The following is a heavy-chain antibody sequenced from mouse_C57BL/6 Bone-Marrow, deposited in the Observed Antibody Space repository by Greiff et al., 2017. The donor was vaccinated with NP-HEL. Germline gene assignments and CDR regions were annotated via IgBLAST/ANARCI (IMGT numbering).Heavy chain of an antibody. CDR1: GFTFSDFY. CDR3: ARDALDWYVDV. J-gene: IGHJ1*03. V-gene: IGHV7-1*01. CDR2: SRNKANDYTT. Sequence: EVMLVESGGGLVQPGRSLRLSCATSGFTFSDFYMEWVRQAPGKGLEWIAASRNKANDYTTEYSASVKGRFIVSRDTSQSILYLQMNALRAEDTAIYYCARDALDWYVDVWGTGTTVTVSS.